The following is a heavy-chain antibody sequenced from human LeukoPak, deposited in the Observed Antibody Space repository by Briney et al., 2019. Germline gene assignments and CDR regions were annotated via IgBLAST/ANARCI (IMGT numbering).Heavy chain of an antibody. CDR2: VKEDGSQK. Sequence: GGSLRLSCAASGFTFSRDWMSWVRQAPGKGLEWVASVKEDGSQKNYVDTVKGRFTISRDNAKKSLVLQMNSLRVEDTAVYYCARGAYWGPGTLVTVSS. J-gene: IGHJ4*02. CDR3: ARGAY. CDR1: GFTFSRDW. V-gene: IGHV3-7*01.